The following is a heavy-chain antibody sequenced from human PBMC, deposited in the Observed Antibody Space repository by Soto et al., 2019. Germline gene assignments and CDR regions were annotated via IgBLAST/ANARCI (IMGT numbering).Heavy chain of an antibody. CDR3: ARSPYCSGGSCYFDY. CDR2: IYHSGST. Sequence: PSETLSLTCTVSGGSISSYYWSWIRQPPGKGLEWIGYIYHSGSTYYNPSLKSRVTISVDRSKNQFSLKLSSVTAADTAVYYCARSPYCSGGSCYFDYWGQGTLVTVSS. V-gene: IGHV4-59*12. D-gene: IGHD2-15*01. J-gene: IGHJ4*02. CDR1: GGSISSYY.